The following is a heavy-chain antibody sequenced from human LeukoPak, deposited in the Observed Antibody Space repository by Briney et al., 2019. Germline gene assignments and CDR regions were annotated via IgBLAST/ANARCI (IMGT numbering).Heavy chain of an antibody. CDR3: ARVDVDSIDEVAVAGTLVWYFDL. V-gene: IGHV1-69*13. CDR2: IIPIFGTA. J-gene: IGHJ2*01. CDR1: GGTFSSYA. Sequence: GASVNLSCKASGGTFSSYAISWVRQAHGQGIEWMGGIIPIFGTANYAQKFQGRVTITADESTSTAYMELRSLRSDDTAVYYCARVDVDSIDEVAVAGTLVWYFDLGGRGTLVTVSS. D-gene: IGHD6-19*01.